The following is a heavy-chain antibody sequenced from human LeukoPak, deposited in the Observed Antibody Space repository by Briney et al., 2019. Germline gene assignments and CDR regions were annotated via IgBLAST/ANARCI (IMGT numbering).Heavy chain of an antibody. CDR2: IYYSGNS. CDR3: AGLGASGNGYLSWFDP. J-gene: IGHJ5*02. Sequence: SETLSLTCTVSGGSISTYYWGWIRQPPGKGLEWIGYIYYSGNSNYNPSLKSRVTISVDTSKNQFSLKLSSVTAADTAVYYCAGLGASGNGYLSWFDPWGQGTLVTVSS. V-gene: IGHV4-59*01. D-gene: IGHD3-22*01. CDR1: GGSISTYY.